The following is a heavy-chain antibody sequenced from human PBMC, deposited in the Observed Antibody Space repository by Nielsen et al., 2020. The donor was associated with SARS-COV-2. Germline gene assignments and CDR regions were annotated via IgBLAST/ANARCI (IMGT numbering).Heavy chain of an antibody. V-gene: IGHV2-70*04. Sequence: SGPTLVKPTQTLTLTCTFSGFSLSTSGVGVSWIRQPPGKALEWLARIDWDDDKFYSTSLKTRLTISKDTSKNQVVLTMTNMDPVDTATYYCARDKQWLGTFDYWGQGTLVPSPQ. J-gene: IGHJ4*02. D-gene: IGHD6-19*01. CDR1: GFSLSTSGVG. CDR2: IDWDDDK. CDR3: ARDKQWLGTFDY.